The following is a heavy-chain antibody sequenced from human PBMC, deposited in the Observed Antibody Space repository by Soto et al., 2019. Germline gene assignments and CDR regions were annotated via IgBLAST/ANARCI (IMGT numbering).Heavy chain of an antibody. CDR1: GLTFSNFG. D-gene: IGHD1-1*01. Sequence: GGSLRLSCAASGLTFSNFGMHWVRQAPGKGLEWVAVIWYDGSNKYYADSVKGRFTISRDNSKNTLYLQMNSLRAEDTAGYYCARDSSWNTIDWWGQETLVTVS. CDR3: ARDSSWNTIDW. CDR2: IWYDGSNK. V-gene: IGHV3-33*01. J-gene: IGHJ4*02.